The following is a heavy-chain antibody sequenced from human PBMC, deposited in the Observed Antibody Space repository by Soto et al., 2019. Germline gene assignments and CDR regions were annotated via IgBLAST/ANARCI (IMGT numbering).Heavy chain of an antibody. V-gene: IGHV1-18*04. J-gene: IGHJ5*02. D-gene: IGHD2-21*02. CDR1: GYPFTTYD. CDR3: VRDSTARLAWFDP. Sequence: QIQLVQYGPELMKPGASVRVSCKASGYPFTTYDITWVRQAPGQGLEWMGWVSGYNGNAKYAQRLQGRVTMTRETSTSTAYMELRSMTSDDTAIYYCVRDSTARLAWFDPWGQGSLVIVSS. CDR2: VSGYNGNA.